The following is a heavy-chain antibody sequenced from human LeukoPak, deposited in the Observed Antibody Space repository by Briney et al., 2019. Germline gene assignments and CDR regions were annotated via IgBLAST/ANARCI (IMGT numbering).Heavy chain of an antibody. CDR1: GYTFTSYY. CDR3: ARSGGWGQTYYYDSSGSAYFDY. Sequence: GAPVKVSCKASGYTFTSYYMHWVRQAPGQGLEWMGIINPSGGSTSYAQKFQGRVTMTRDTSTSTVYMELSSLRSEDTAVYYCARSGGWGQTYYYDSSGSAYFDYWGQGTLVTVSS. V-gene: IGHV1-46*01. CDR2: INPSGGST. D-gene: IGHD3-22*01. J-gene: IGHJ4*02.